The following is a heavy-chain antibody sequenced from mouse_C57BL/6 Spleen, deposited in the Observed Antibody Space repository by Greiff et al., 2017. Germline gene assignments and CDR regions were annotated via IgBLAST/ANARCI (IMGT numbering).Heavy chain of an antibody. J-gene: IGHJ2*01. Sequence: QVQLQQSGAELVKPGASVKISCKASGYAFSSYWMNWVKQRPGQGLEWIGQIYPGDGDTNYNGKFKGKATLTADKSSSTAYMQLSSLTSEDSAVYFCARCPLTGTFDYWGQGTTLTVSS. CDR1: GYAFSSYW. D-gene: IGHD4-1*01. CDR3: ARCPLTGTFDY. V-gene: IGHV1-80*01. CDR2: IYPGDGDT.